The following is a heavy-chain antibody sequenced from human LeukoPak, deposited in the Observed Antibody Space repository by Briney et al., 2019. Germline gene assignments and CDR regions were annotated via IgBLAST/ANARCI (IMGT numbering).Heavy chain of an antibody. CDR3: AKWREGTMVYFYN. D-gene: IGHD3-10*01. CDR2: ISGSGHNT. Sequence: GGSLRLSCAASGSTFSSYAMTWVRPAPGKGLEWVSAISGSGHNTHYADSVKGRFTISRDNSKNTGYLQMNSPSAEDTALYYCAKWREGTMVYFYNWGQGTLFTVSS. V-gene: IGHV3-23*01. J-gene: IGHJ4*02. CDR1: GSTFSSYA.